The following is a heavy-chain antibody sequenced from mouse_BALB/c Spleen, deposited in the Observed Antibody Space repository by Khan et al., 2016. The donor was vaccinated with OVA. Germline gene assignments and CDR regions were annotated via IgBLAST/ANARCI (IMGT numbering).Heavy chain of an antibody. V-gene: IGHV2-6-1*01. Sequence: QVQLQQSGPGLVAPSQSLSITCTISGFSLTSYGVHWVRQPPGKGLEWLVMIWSDGSTTYNSALKSRLSISKDNSKSQVVLKMNSLQNDDTAMYYCARHAFSYYGTAMDYWGQGTSVTVSS. J-gene: IGHJ4*01. CDR1: GFSLTSYG. CDR3: ARHAFSYYGTAMDY. D-gene: IGHD1-1*01. CDR2: IWSDGST.